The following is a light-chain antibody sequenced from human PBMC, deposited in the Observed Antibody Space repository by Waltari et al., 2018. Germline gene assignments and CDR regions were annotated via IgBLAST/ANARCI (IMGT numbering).Light chain of an antibody. V-gene: IGKV3-20*01. CDR2: ATS. CDR1: QSVGRS. J-gene: IGKJ1*01. Sequence: EIVLTQSPGTLSSSLGERATLSCRASQSVGRSLAWYQQKRGRAPSLLIYATSTRATGIPDRFGGSVSGTDFSITISRLEPEDFAVYYCQHYVRLPVTFGLGTKVEI. CDR3: QHYVRLPVT.